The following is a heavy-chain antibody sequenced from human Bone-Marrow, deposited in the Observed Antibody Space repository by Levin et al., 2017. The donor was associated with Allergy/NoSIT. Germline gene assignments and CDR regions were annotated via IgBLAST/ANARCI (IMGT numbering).Heavy chain of an antibody. CDR1: GYSFTSYW. J-gene: IGHJ6*03. D-gene: IGHD3-3*01. V-gene: IGHV5-51*01. Sequence: ASVKVCCKGSGYSFTSYWIGWVRQMPGKGLEWMGIIYPGDSDTRYSPSFQGQVTISADKSISTAYLQWSSLKASDTAMYYCARTTIFGVVIDPHYMDVWGKGTTVTVSS. CDR2: IYPGDSDT. CDR3: ARTTIFGVVIDPHYMDV.